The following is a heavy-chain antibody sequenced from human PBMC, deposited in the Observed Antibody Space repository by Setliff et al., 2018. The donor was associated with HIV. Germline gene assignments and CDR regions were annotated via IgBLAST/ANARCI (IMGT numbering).Heavy chain of an antibody. CDR1: GGSISSGSHY. Sequence: SETLSLTCTVSGGSISSGSHYWSWIRQPAGKGLEWIGRIYTSGSTNYNPSLKSRVTISVDTSKNQFSLKLTSVTAADTAVYYCAKRGDYYDIRPTFDYWGQGTLVTVSS. V-gene: IGHV4-61*02. CDR3: AKRGDYYDIRPTFDY. J-gene: IGHJ4*02. CDR2: IYTSGST. D-gene: IGHD3-22*01.